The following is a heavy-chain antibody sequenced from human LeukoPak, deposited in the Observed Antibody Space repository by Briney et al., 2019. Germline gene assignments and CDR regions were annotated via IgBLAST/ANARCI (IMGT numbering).Heavy chain of an antibody. CDR3: AKDQGTGSGSYSWGYFDC. Sequence: GGSLRLSCAASGFTFSSYWMHWVRQGPGQGLVWVSRINSDGSSIRYADSVKGRFTISRDNAKNSLHLQVNSLRAEDTAVYYCAKDQGTGSGSYSWGYFDCWGQGTLVTVSS. V-gene: IGHV3-74*01. J-gene: IGHJ4*02. D-gene: IGHD3-10*01. CDR1: GFTFSSYW. CDR2: INSDGSSI.